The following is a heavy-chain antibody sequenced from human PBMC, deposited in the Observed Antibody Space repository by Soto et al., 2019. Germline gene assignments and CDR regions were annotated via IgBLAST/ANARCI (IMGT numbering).Heavy chain of an antibody. CDR1: GYTFTSYA. D-gene: IGHD4-17*01. V-gene: IGHV1-3*01. CDR3: ARAPPGDYDAFDI. Sequence: ASVKVSCKASGYTFTSYAMHWVRQAPGQRLEWMGWINAGNGNTKYSQKFQGRVTITRDTSASTAYMELSSLRSEDMAVYYCARAPPGDYDAFDIWGQGTMVTVSS. J-gene: IGHJ3*02. CDR2: INAGNGNT.